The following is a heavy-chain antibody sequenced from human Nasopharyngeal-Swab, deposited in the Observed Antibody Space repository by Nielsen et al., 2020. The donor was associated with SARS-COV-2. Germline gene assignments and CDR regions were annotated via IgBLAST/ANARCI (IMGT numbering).Heavy chain of an antibody. CDR1: GYRFTCYW. J-gene: IGHJ6*02. Sequence: GSLKISCKGSGYRFTCYWIGWVRQMPGKGLEWMGIIYPGDSDTRYSPSFQGQVTISADKSISTAYLQWSSLKASDTAMYYCARGQSVAGYYYYGMDVWGQGTTVTVSS. V-gene: IGHV5-51*01. CDR2: IYPGDSDT. D-gene: IGHD6-19*01. CDR3: ARGQSVAGYYYYGMDV.